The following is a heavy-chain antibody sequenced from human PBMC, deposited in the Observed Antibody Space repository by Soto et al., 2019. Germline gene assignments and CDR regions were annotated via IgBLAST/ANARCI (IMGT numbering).Heavy chain of an antibody. D-gene: IGHD6-19*01. J-gene: IGHJ4*02. CDR2: IIPIFGTA. V-gene: IGHV1-69*06. CDR3: ARRAVADLFDY. CDR1: GGTFSSYA. Sequence: ASVKVSFKASGGTFSSYAISSVRQAPGQGLAWMGGIIPIFGTANYAQKFQGRVTITADKSTSTAYMELSSLRSEDTAVYYCARRAVADLFDYWGQGTLVTVSS.